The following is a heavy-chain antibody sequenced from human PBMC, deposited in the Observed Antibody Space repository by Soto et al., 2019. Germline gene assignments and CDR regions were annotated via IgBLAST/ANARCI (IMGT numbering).Heavy chain of an antibody. V-gene: IGHV3-7*01. CDR2: IKQDGSEK. D-gene: IGHD3-10*01. CDR1: GFTFSSYW. J-gene: IGHJ4*02. Sequence: VQLVESGGGLVQPGGSLRLSCAASGFTFSSYWMSWVRQAPGKGLEWVANIKQDGSEKYYMDSVKGRFTISRDNAKNSLYLQMNSLRAEDTAVYYCARDAENVLLWFGVSDYWGQGTLVTVSS. CDR3: ARDAENVLLWFGVSDY.